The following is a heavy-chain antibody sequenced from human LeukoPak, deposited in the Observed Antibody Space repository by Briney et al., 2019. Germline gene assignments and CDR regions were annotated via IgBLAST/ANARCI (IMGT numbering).Heavy chain of an antibody. J-gene: IGHJ6*03. CDR1: GGTFSSYA. CDR2: IIPIFGTA. CDR3: ARGLWRNLGYCSGGSCPTGRWSAYYYYYYMDV. D-gene: IGHD2-15*01. V-gene: IGHV1-69*06. Sequence: ASVKVSCKASGGTFSSYAISWVRQAPGQGLEWMGGIIPIFGTANYAQKFQGRVTITADKSTSTAYMELSSLRSEDTAVYYCARGLWRNLGYCSGGSCPTGRWSAYYYYYYMDVWGKGTTVTVSS.